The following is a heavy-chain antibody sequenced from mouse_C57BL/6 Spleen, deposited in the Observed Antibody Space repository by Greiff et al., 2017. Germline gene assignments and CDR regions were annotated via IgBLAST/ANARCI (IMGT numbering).Heavy chain of an antibody. V-gene: IGHV1-76*01. Sequence: QVQLKESGAELVRPGASVKLSCKASGYTFTDYYINWVKQRPGQGLEWIARIYPGSGNTYYNEKFKGKATLTAEKSSSTAYMQLSSLTSEDSAVYFCAREGQLRLLFDYWGQGTTLTVSS. CDR3: AREGQLRLLFDY. J-gene: IGHJ2*01. CDR2: IYPGSGNT. D-gene: IGHD3-2*02. CDR1: GYTFTDYY.